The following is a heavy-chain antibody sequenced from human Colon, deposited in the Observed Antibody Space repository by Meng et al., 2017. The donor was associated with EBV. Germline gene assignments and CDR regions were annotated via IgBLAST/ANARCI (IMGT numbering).Heavy chain of an antibody. Sequence: QVHLQEPGPGLGKPSQTLSLTCTVSGGSVSSGGYYWTWIRQHPGKGLEWFGHIYYSGSTFYNPSLKRRVIISIDTSKNQFSLNLRSVTAADTAVYYCARVSSGWDYFDYWGQGTLVTASS. CDR3: ARVSSGWDYFDY. V-gene: IGHV4-31*03. J-gene: IGHJ4*02. CDR1: GGSVSSGGYY. D-gene: IGHD6-19*01. CDR2: IYYSGST.